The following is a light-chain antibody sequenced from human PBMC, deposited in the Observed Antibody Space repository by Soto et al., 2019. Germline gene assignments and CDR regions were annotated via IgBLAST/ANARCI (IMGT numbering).Light chain of an antibody. CDR3: QQFGSAPRT. Sequence: EIVLTQSPATLSLSPGERATLSCRASQSVSSYLAWYQQKPGQAPRLLIYGAANRATGVPDRFSGGGSGTDFTLTISRLEPEDFAVYYCQQFGSAPRTFGQGTKVEIK. CDR2: GAA. CDR1: QSVSSY. V-gene: IGKV3-20*01. J-gene: IGKJ1*01.